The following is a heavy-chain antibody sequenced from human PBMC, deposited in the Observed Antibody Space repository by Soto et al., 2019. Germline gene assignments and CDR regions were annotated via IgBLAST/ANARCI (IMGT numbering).Heavy chain of an antibody. CDR1: GGTFSSSA. CDR2: IITFFGTA. V-gene: IGHV1-69*06. Sequence: QVQLVQSGAEVKKPGSSVKVSCKASGGTFSSSAISWVRQAPGQGLERMGGIITFFGTANYAQKFQGRVTITADKSTSTAYMELSSLRSEGTAVYYCASSPKAPVVNWFDPRGQGTLVTVSS. D-gene: IGHD2-15*01. CDR3: ASSPKAPVVNWFDP. J-gene: IGHJ5*02.